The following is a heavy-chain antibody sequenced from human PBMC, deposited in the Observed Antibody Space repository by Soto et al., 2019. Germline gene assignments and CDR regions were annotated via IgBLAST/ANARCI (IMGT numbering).Heavy chain of an antibody. CDR3: ARVIRAQSLRFLAGYYYYYGMDV. J-gene: IGHJ6*02. Sequence: QVQLVQSGAEVKKPGSSVKVSCKASGGTFSSYAISWVRQAPGQGLEWMGGIIPIFGTANYAQKFQGRVTITADESTSTADMELSSLRSEDTAVYYCARVIRAQSLRFLAGYYYYYGMDVWGQGTTVTVSS. CDR1: GGTFSSYA. CDR2: IIPIFGTA. D-gene: IGHD3-3*01. V-gene: IGHV1-69*12.